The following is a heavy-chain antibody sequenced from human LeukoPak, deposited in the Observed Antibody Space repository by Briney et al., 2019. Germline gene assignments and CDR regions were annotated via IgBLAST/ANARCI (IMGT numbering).Heavy chain of an antibody. J-gene: IGHJ5*02. V-gene: IGHV3-30*03. CDR1: GFTVSSNY. Sequence: GGSLRLSCAASGFTVSSNYMSWVRQAPGKGLEWVAVISYDGSNRYYGDSVKGRFTISRDNSKNTLYLQVNSLRVEDTAVYYCARERIAATGTGWFDPWGQGTLVTVSS. CDR2: ISYDGSNR. CDR3: ARERIAATGTGWFDP. D-gene: IGHD6-13*01.